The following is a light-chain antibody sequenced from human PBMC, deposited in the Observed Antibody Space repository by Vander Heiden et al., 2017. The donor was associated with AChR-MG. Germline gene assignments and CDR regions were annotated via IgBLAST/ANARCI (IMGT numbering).Light chain of an antibody. J-gene: IGKJ2*01. Sequence: EIVLTQSPGTLSLSPGERATLSCRASQSVSSSSLAWYQQKPGQAPRLLIYGASSRATGIPDRFSGSGSGTDVTLTISRLEPEDFAVYYCHQYGGSYTFGQGTKLEIK. CDR1: QSVSSSS. V-gene: IGKV3-20*01. CDR3: HQYGGSYT. CDR2: GAS.